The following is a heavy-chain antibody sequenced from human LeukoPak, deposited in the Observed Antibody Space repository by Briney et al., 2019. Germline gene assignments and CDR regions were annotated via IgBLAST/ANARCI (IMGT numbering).Heavy chain of an antibody. J-gene: IGHJ6*03. Sequence: SETLSLTCTVSGGSTSSYYWSWIRQPPGKGLEWIGYIYYRGSTNYNPPLKSRVTISVDTSKNQFSLKLSSVTAADTAVYYCARDPGEFGDYYYYMDVWGKGTTVTVSS. CDR3: ARDPGEFGDYYYYMDV. V-gene: IGHV4-59*01. CDR1: GGSTSSYY. CDR2: IYYRGST. D-gene: IGHD2/OR15-2a*01.